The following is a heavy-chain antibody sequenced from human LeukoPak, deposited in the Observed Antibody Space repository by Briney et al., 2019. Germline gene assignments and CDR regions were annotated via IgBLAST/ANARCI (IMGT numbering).Heavy chain of an antibody. D-gene: IGHD6-19*01. Sequence: GGSLRLSCAASGFTFSSYAVSGVRQAPGKGLEWVSAISGSGGGTYYADSVKGRFTISRDNSKNMVYLQMNSLSTEDTAVYYCAKTTTGYSSGRYPGWPVDYWGQGTLVTVSS. V-gene: IGHV3-23*01. J-gene: IGHJ4*02. CDR3: AKTTTGYSSGRYPGWPVDY. CDR2: ISGSGGGT. CDR1: GFTFSSYA.